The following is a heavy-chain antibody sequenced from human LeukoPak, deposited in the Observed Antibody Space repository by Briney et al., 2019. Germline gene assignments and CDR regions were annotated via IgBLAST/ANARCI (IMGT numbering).Heavy chain of an antibody. Sequence: GGSLRLSCATSGFTFSNAWMNWVRQAPGKGLEWVGRIKSKTDGGTTDYAAPVKGRFTISRDDSKNTLYLQMNSLRAEDTAVYYCAQVGATLPFDYWGQGTLVTVSS. D-gene: IGHD1-26*01. CDR3: AQVGATLPFDY. CDR2: IKSKTDGGTT. CDR1: GFTFSNAW. J-gene: IGHJ4*02. V-gene: IGHV3-15*07.